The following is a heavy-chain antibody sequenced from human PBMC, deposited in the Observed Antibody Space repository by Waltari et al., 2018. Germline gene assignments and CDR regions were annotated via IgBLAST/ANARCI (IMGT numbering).Heavy chain of an antibody. CDR1: GSTFRRYW. D-gene: IGHD5-12*01. CDR3: GRAYSDYAELGY. J-gene: IGHJ4*02. Sequence: EVQLVESGGGLVQPGGSLRLPCAASGSTFRRYWMSWVRQAPGKGLELVANIIPDGSAQNYVDSVRGRFTISRDNAKNSLFLQMNSLRAEDTAVYYCGRAYSDYAELGYWGQGTLVTVSS. CDR2: IIPDGSAQ. V-gene: IGHV3-7*01.